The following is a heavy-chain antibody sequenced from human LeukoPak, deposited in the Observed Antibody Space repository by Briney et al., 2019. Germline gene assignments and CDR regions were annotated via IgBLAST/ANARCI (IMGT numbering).Heavy chain of an antibody. CDR1: GGSISSSSYY. V-gene: IGHV4-39*07. CDR2: IYYSGST. D-gene: IGHD3-22*01. J-gene: IGHJ6*02. Sequence: PSETLSLTCTVSGGSISSSSYYWGWIRQPPGKGLEWIGSIYYSGSTYYNPSLKSRVTISVDTSRNQISLKLSSVTAADTAVYYCASGTYYYDYTGLQYYYYVMDVWGQGTTVTVSS. CDR3: ASGTYYYDYTGLQYYYYVMDV.